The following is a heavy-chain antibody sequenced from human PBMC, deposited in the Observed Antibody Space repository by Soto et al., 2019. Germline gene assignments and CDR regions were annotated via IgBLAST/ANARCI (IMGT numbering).Heavy chain of an antibody. D-gene: IGHD3-3*01. V-gene: IGHV1-18*01. CDR3: ARGGPFAVADTDY. Sequence: QVQLVQSGAEVKKPGASVKVSCKASGYTFTNYGFTWVRQAPGQGLEWMGWISAYNDNTNYAQNFQGRVTMTTDTXTTTAYMELRSLRSDDTAVYYCARGGPFAVADTDYWGQGTLVTVSS. CDR1: GYTFTNYG. CDR2: ISAYNDNT. J-gene: IGHJ4*02.